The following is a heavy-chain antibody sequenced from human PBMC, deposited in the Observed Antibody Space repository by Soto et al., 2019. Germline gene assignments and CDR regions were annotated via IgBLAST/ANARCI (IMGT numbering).Heavy chain of an antibody. D-gene: IGHD1-26*01. CDR2: FDPEDGET. V-gene: IGHV1-24*01. Sequence: ASVKVSCKVSGYTLTELSMHWVRQAPGKGLGWMGGFDPEDGETIYAQKFQGRVTMTEDTSTDTAYMELSSLRSEDTAVYYCATVPILGGTREPAYYFDYWGQGTLVTVS. CDR1: GYTLTELS. CDR3: ATVPILGGTREPAYYFDY. J-gene: IGHJ4*02.